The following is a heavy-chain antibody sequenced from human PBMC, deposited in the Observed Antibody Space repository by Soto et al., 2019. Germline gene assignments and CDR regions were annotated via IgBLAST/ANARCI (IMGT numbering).Heavy chain of an antibody. Sequence: GASVKVSCKASGYTFTNYDINWVRQATGQGLEWMGWMNPNSGNTGYAQKFQGRVTMTRNTSISTAYMELSSLRSEDTAVYYCARGYDFWSGYFYYYYYGMDVWGRGTTVTVSS. CDR1: GYTFTNYD. V-gene: IGHV1-8*01. D-gene: IGHD3-3*01. CDR2: MNPNSGNT. J-gene: IGHJ6*02. CDR3: ARGYDFWSGYFYYYYYGMDV.